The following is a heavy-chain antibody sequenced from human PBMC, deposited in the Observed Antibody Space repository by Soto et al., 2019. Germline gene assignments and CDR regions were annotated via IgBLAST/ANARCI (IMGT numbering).Heavy chain of an antibody. V-gene: IGHV4-4*02. CDR1: GGSISDSLW. CDR2: IYQSGST. Sequence: QVQLQESGPGLVKPSGTLSVTCAVSGGSISDSLWWNWVRQPPGKGLEWIGEIYQSGSTHYSPSLKSRVTISIDKSNNLLSLRLTSVTAADTAVYYCARSVHDDTGHYFGGLDIWGPGTTVTVSS. D-gene: IGHD3-22*01. CDR3: ARSVHDDTGHYFGGLDI. J-gene: IGHJ6*02.